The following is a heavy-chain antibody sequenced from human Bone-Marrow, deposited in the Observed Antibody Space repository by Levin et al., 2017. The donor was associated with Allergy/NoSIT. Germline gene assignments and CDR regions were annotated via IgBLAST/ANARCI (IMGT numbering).Heavy chain of an antibody. J-gene: IGHJ4*02. D-gene: IGHD4-11*01. CDR2: INPNSGKT. CDR1: GYNFKSYE. CDR3: ARENDYINSFDY. V-gene: IGHV1-8*01. Sequence: ASVKVSCRTSGYNFKSYEINWVRQAPGQGLEWMGRINPNSGKTDYAQKFQGRVSMTRDTSISTAYMQLSSLGSDDTAVYFCARENDYINSFDYWGQGTLVTVSS.